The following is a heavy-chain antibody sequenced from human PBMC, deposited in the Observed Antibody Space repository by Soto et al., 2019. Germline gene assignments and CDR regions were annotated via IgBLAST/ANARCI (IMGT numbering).Heavy chain of an antibody. CDR1: GYTFTSYD. J-gene: IGHJ6*02. CDR2: MNPNSGNT. CDR3: AREVEYSYGYYFFYGMAV. V-gene: IGHV1-8*01. D-gene: IGHD5-18*01. Sequence: ASVKVSCKASGYTFTSYDINWVRQATGQGLEWMGWMNPNSGNTDYAQKFQGRVTMTRNTSISTAYMELSSLRSEDTAVYYCAREVEYSYGYYFFYGMAVWGQGPTVTLSS.